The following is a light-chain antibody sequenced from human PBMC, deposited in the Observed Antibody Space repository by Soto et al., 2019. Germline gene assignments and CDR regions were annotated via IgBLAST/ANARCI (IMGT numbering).Light chain of an antibody. CDR3: QQYNSYPLT. CDR1: QSISSW. J-gene: IGKJ2*01. CDR2: NAS. V-gene: IGKV1-5*03. Sequence: DIQMTQSPSTLSASVGDRVTITCRASQSISSWLAWYQQKPGKDPNLLIYNASSRESGVPSRFSGSGSGTEFTLTSSRLQPDDSATYYCQQYNSYPLTFGQGTKLEIK.